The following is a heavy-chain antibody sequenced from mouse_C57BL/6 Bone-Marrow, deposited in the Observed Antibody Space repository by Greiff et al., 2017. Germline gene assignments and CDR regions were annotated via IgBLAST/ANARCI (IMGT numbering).Heavy chain of an antibody. CDR3: ARAHRDDGGLYAMDY. Sequence: VKLMESGAELVKPGASVKMSCKASGYTFTTYPIEWMKQNHGKSLEWIGNFHPYNDDTKYNEKFKGKATLTVEKSSSTVYLELSRLTSDDSAVYYCARAHRDDGGLYAMDYWGQGTSVTVSS. D-gene: IGHD2-3*01. J-gene: IGHJ4*01. CDR1: GYTFTTYP. V-gene: IGHV1-47*01. CDR2: FHPYNDDT.